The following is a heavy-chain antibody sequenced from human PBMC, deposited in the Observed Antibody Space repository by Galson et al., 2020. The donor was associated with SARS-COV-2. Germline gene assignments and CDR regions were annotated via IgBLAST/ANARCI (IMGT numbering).Heavy chain of an antibody. CDR2: ISYDGSNK. J-gene: IGHJ3*02. CDR1: GFTFSSYA. Sequence: GGSLRLSCAASGFTFSSYAMHWVRQAPGKGLEWVAVISYDGSNKYYADSVKGRFTISRDNSKNTLYLQMNSLRAEDTAVYYCARDRAGPLSYDFRVGAFDIWGQGTMVTVSS. V-gene: IGHV3-30*04. D-gene: IGHD3-3*01. CDR3: ARDRAGPLSYDFRVGAFDI.